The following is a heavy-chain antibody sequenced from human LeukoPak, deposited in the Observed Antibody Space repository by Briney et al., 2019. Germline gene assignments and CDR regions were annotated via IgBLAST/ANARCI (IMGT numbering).Heavy chain of an antibody. V-gene: IGHV4-38-2*01. CDR3: ARRYYDFWSGYYPAAFDI. CDR2: IYHSGST. CDR1: GYSISSGYY. J-gene: IGHJ3*02. D-gene: IGHD3-3*01. Sequence: SETLSLTCAVSGYSISSGYYWVWIRQPPGKGLEWIGSIYHSGSTYYNPSLKSRVTISVDTYKNQFSLKLSSVTAADTAVYYCARRYYDFWSGYYPAAFDIWGQGTMVTVSS.